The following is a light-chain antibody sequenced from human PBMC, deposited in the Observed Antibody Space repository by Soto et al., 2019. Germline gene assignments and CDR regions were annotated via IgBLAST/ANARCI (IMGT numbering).Light chain of an antibody. V-gene: IGKV3-11*01. J-gene: IGKJ1*01. Sequence: EIVFTQSPATLSLSPGERATLSCRASQSVSSYLAWYQQKPGQAPRLLIYDASNRATGIPARFSGSGSGTDFTLTISSLQSEDLAVYYCQQYNNWPRAFGQGTKV. CDR3: QQYNNWPRA. CDR1: QSVSSY. CDR2: DAS.